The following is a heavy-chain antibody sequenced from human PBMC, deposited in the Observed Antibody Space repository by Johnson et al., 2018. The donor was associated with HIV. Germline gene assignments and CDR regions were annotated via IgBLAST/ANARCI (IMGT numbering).Heavy chain of an antibody. CDR1: GFTFPNAW. CDR3: ARGSRYTYDNDDVYLLQAFDY. D-gene: IGHD3-16*01. J-gene: IGHJ3*01. V-gene: IGHV3-30*03. CDR2: VSYDGSER. Sequence: QVQLVESGGGLVKPGGSLRLSCAASGFTFPNAWMHWVRQAPGEGLEWVAVVSYDGSERYYGDSVKGRFTISRANSRNTLYLEMNSLRAEDTAVYYCARGSRYTYDNDDVYLLQAFDYWGQGTMVTVSS.